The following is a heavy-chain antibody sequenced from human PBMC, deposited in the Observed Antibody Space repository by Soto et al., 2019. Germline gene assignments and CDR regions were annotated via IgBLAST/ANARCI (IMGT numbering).Heavy chain of an antibody. J-gene: IGHJ4*02. V-gene: IGHV4-59*08. CDR2: IYYSGST. Sequence: SETLSLTCTVSGGSISSYYWSWIRQPPGKGLEWIGYIYYSGSTYYNPSLKSRVTISIDTSKSQFSLKLSSVTAADTALYYCASHFNSGWSLFDYWGQGTLVTVSS. D-gene: IGHD6-19*01. CDR3: ASHFNSGWSLFDY. CDR1: GGSISSYY.